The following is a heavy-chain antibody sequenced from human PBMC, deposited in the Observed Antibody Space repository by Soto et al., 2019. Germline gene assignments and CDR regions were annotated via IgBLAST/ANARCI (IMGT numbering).Heavy chain of an antibody. CDR1: GYSFTGYY. J-gene: IGHJ4*02. CDR3: ARGDYGTGGYPFPYFDY. CDR2: INPDSGAT. Sequence: GASVKVSCKASGYSFTGYYIHWVRQAPGQGLEWMGWINPDSGATNYAQNFQGRVTLTNDTSISTASMDLTSLTSDDTAVYYCARGDYGTGGYPFPYFDYWGQGTLVTVSS. V-gene: IGHV1-2*02. D-gene: IGHD2-8*02.